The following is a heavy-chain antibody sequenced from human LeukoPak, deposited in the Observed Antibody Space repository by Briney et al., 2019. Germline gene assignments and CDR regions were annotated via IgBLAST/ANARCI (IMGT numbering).Heavy chain of an antibody. CDR1: GFSFSSYA. CDR3: ARDSTFARASGSQLFDY. Sequence: GGSLRLSCAASGFSFSSYAMNWVRQAPGKGLEWVSYISRSGGIIYYADSIKGRFTISRDNAKYSLYLQMNSLRAEDTAVYYCARDSTFARASGSQLFDYWGQGTLVTVSS. D-gene: IGHD3-10*01. CDR2: ISRSGGII. V-gene: IGHV3-48*03. J-gene: IGHJ4*02.